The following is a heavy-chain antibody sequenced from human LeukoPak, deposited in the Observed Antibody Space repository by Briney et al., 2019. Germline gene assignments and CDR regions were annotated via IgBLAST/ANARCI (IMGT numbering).Heavy chain of an antibody. Sequence: AGSLRLSCAASGFTFSSYAMSWVRQAPGKGLEWVSAISGSGGSTYYADSVKGRFTISRDNSKNTLYLQMNSLRAEDTAVYYCANRGSYEYYFDYWGQGTLVTVSS. CDR2: ISGSGGST. J-gene: IGHJ4*02. CDR3: ANRGSYEYYFDY. CDR1: GFTFSSYA. D-gene: IGHD1-26*01. V-gene: IGHV3-23*01.